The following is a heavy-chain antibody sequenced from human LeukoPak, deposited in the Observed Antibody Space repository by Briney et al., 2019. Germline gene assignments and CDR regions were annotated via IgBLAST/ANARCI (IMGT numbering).Heavy chain of an antibody. Sequence: GGSLRLSCVVSGFTFSSYHMNWVRQAPGKGLEWVSSISTSSSSSSYIYYADSVKGRFTISRDNAKNSLSLQMNSLRAEDTAVYYCARALNYDILTGYCDYWGQGTLVTVSS. J-gene: IGHJ4*02. CDR3: ARALNYDILTGYCDY. CDR2: ISTSSSSSSYI. V-gene: IGHV3-21*01. CDR1: GFTFSSYH. D-gene: IGHD3-9*01.